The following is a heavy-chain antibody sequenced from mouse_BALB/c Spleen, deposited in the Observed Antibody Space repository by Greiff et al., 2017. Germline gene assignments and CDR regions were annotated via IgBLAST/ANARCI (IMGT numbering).Heavy chain of an antibody. CDR3: AREWDYEGYFDY. D-gene: IGHD2-4*01. CDR2: ISSGGST. Sequence: EVKLVESGGGLVKPGGSLKLSCAASGFTFSSYAMSWVRQTPEKRLEWVASISSGGSTYYPDSVKGRFTISRDNARNILYLQMSSLRSEDTAMYYCAREWDYEGYFDYWGQGTTLTVSS. V-gene: IGHV5-6-5*01. J-gene: IGHJ2*01. CDR1: GFTFSSYA.